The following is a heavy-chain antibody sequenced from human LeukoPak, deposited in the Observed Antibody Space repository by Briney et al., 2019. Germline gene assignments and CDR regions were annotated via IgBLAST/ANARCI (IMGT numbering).Heavy chain of an antibody. D-gene: IGHD6-13*01. CDR1: GFTFSRSA. CDR3: VKGRISEDGLDF. CDR2: ISSSGNT. Sequence: PGGSLRLSCAASGFTFSRSAMTWVRQTPGKGRDWVSRISSSGNTYYADSVKGRFTISRDNSKNMLYLQMNSLRAEDTALYYCVKGRISEDGLDFWGQGTLVTVSS. V-gene: IGHV3-23*01. J-gene: IGHJ4*02.